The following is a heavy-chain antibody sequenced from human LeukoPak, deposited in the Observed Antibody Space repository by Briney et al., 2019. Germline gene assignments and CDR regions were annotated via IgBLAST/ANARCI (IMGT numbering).Heavy chain of an antibody. J-gene: IGHJ4*02. CDR1: GYTFTSYY. CDR2: INPSGGST. CDR3: ARSSGIAAIMGY. D-gene: IGHD6-13*01. V-gene: IGHV1-46*01. Sequence: ASVKVSCKASGYTFTSYYMHWVRQAPGQGLEWMGIINPSGGSTSYAQKFQGRVTMTRDTSTSTVYVELSSLRSEDTAVYYCARSSGIAAIMGYWGQGTLVTVSS.